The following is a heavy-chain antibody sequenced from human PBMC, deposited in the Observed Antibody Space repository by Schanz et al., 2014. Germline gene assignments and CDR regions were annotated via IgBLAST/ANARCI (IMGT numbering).Heavy chain of an antibody. CDR1: RYTFNTYG. Sequence: GPGVKEPGASVKVSCEASRYTFNTYGINWVRQAPGQGLEWMGWISAYNGNTNYAQKLQGRVTMTTDTSTGTAYMELRSLRSDDTALYYCTRGGYSYALSAFDIWGQGTMDTDSA. CDR3: TRGGYSYALSAFDI. CDR2: ISAYNGNT. J-gene: IGHJ3*02. V-gene: IGHV1-18*01. D-gene: IGHD5-18*01.